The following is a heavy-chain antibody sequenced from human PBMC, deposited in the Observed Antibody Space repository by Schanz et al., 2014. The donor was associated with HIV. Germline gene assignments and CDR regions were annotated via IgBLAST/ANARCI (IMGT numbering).Heavy chain of an antibody. CDR1: TFTFNNYD. Sequence: EVQLVESGGGLVQPGGSLRLSCAASTFTFNNYDVGWVRQAPGKGLEWVSGISGNGGSTYHADSVKGRFTISRDNSKNTLYLQMNSLRAEDTAVYYCARVANWDYYGMDVWGRGTTVTVSS. CDR2: ISGNGGST. CDR3: ARVANWDYYGMDV. V-gene: IGHV3-23*04. J-gene: IGHJ6*02. D-gene: IGHD3-16*01.